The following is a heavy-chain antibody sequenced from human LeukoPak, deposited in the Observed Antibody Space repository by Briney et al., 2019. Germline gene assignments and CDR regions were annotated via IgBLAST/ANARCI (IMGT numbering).Heavy chain of an antibody. J-gene: IGHJ4*02. CDR2: IKSKTDGGTT. Sequence: GGSLRLSCAASGSTFSNAWMSWVRQAPGKGLEWVGRIKSKTDGGTTDYAAPVKGRFTISRDDSKNTLYLQMNSLRAEDTAVYYCARLVGATERNDYWGQGTLVTVSS. V-gene: IGHV3-15*01. D-gene: IGHD1-26*01. CDR3: ARLVGATERNDY. CDR1: GSTFSNAW.